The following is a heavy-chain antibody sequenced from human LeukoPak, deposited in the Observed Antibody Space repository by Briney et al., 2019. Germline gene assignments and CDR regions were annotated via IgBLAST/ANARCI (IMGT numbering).Heavy chain of an antibody. V-gene: IGHV1-2*02. CDR3: ARGGESGWYGSYYYGMDV. CDR2: INPNSGGT. D-gene: IGHD6-19*01. J-gene: IGHJ6*02. CDR1: GYTFTGYY. Sequence: AASVKDSCKASGYTFTGYYMHWVRQAPGQGLEWMGWINPNSGGTNYAQKFQGRVTMTRDTSISTAYMELSRLRSDDTAVYYCARGGESGWYGSYYYGMDVWGQGTTVTVSS.